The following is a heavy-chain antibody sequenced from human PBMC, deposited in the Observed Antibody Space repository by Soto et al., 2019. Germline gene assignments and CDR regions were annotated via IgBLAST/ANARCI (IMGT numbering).Heavy chain of an antibody. CDR3: ARGRSNVSRVLEWLFDLDY. Sequence: SETLSLTCAVYGGSFSGYYWSWIRQPPGKGLEWIGEINHSGSTNYNPSLKSRVTISVDTSKNPFSLKLGSVTAADTAVYYCARGRSNVSRVLEWLFDLDYWGQGTLVTVSS. J-gene: IGHJ4*02. V-gene: IGHV4-34*01. CDR2: INHSGST. D-gene: IGHD3-3*01. CDR1: GGSFSGYY.